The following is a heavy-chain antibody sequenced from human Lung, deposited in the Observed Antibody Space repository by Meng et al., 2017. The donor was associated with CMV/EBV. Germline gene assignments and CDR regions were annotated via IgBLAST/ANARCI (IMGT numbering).Heavy chain of an antibody. J-gene: IGHJ4*02. D-gene: IGHD1-14*01. CDR2: ISWNSGNI. Sequence: SXRLXXAASGFTFDDYAMHWVRQAPGKGLEWVSGISWNSGNIGYADSVKGRFTISRDNAKNSLVLQMNSLRVEDTALYYCAKDRHDAGTTCFDHGGQGTXVPVAS. CDR3: AKDRHDAGTTCFDH. CDR1: GFTFDDYA. V-gene: IGHV3-9*01.